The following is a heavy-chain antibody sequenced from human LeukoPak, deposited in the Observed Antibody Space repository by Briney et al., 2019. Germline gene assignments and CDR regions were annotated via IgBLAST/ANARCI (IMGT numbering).Heavy chain of an antibody. J-gene: IGHJ5*02. Sequence: PSETLSLTCAVYGGSFSGYYWSWIRQPPGKGLEWIGYIYYSGSTNYNPSLKSRVTISVDTSKNQFSLKLSSVTAADTAVYYCARQGALLWFGEFPGSWFDPWGQGTLVTVSS. V-gene: IGHV4-59*08. CDR1: GGSFSGYY. CDR3: ARQGALLWFGEFPGSWFDP. D-gene: IGHD3-10*01. CDR2: IYYSGST.